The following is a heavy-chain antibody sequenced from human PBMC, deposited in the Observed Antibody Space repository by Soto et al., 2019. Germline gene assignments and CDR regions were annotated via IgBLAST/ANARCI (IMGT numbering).Heavy chain of an antibody. V-gene: IGHV6-1*01. J-gene: IGHJ6*02. CDR2: TYYRSKWYN. Sequence: SQTLSLTCAISGDSVSSNSAAWNWIRQSPSRGLEWLGRTYYRSKWYNDYAVSVKSRITINPDTSKNQFSLQLSSVTPEDTAVYYCARDHIVVVPAALPTYYYYGMDVWGQGTTVTVSS. CDR1: GDSVSSNSAA. CDR3: ARDHIVVVPAALPTYYYYGMDV. D-gene: IGHD2-2*01.